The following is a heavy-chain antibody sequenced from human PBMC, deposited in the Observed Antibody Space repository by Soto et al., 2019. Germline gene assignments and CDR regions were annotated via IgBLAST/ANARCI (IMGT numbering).Heavy chain of an antibody. CDR3: ARDLSGTYGEDY. CDR2: ISGSGGST. J-gene: IGHJ4*02. CDR1: GFTFSTYG. Sequence: PGGSLRLSCAASGFTFSTYGMTWVRQAPGKGLDWVSTISGSGGSTYYADSVKGRFTISRDNSKNTLYLQMNSLRAEDTAVYYCARDLSGTYGEDYWGQGTLVTVSS. D-gene: IGHD1-26*01. V-gene: IGHV3-23*01.